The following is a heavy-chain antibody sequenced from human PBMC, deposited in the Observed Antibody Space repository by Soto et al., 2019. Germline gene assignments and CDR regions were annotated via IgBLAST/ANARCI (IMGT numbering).Heavy chain of an antibody. CDR2: IIPIFGTA. CDR3: ARDPEGRIVGATYDY. CDR1: GGTFSSYA. Sequence: SVKVSCKASGGTFSSYAISWVRQAPGQGLEWMGGIIPIFGTANYAQKFQGRVTITADKSTSTAYMELSSLRSEDTAVYYCARDPEGRIVGATYDYWGQGTLVTVSS. J-gene: IGHJ4*02. D-gene: IGHD1-26*01. V-gene: IGHV1-69*06.